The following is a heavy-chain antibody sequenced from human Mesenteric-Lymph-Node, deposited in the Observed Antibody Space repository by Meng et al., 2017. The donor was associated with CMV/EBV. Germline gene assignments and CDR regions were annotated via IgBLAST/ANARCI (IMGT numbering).Heavy chain of an antibody. CDR1: GYTFTSYY. D-gene: IGHD1-1*01. V-gene: IGHV1-46*01. J-gene: IGHJ4*02. Sequence: SGYTFTSYYRHLVPQAPGQGLEWMGIINPNGGSTSYAQKFQGRVTMTRDTSTSTVYMELSSLRFEDTAVYYCARGNWDQTVEGWYVDYWGQGTLVTVSS. CDR2: INPNGGST. CDR3: ARGNWDQTVEGWYVDY.